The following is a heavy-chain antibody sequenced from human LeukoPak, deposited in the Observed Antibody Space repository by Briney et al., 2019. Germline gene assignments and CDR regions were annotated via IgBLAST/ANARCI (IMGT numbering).Heavy chain of an antibody. CDR2: INQDGSEK. CDR3: ARVVFPSRVSDY. V-gene: IGHV3-7*01. Sequence: GGSLRLSCAASGFTFSSYWMSWVRQAPGKGLEWVADINQDGSEKYYVDSVKGRFTISKDNAKNSLYLQMNSLRAEDTAVYYCARVVFPSRVSDYWGQGTLVTVSS. D-gene: IGHD2-21*01. CDR1: GFTFSSYW. J-gene: IGHJ4*02.